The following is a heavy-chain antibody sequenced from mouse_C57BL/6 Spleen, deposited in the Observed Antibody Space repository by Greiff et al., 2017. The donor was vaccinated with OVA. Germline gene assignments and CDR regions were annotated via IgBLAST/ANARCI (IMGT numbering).Heavy chain of an antibody. D-gene: IGHD2-3*01. V-gene: IGHV14-4*01. CDR2: IDPENGDT. Sequence: EVKLQESGAELVRPGASVKLSCTASGFNIKDDYMHWVKQRPEQGLEWIGWIDPENGDTEYASKFQGKATITADTSSNTAYLQLSSLTSEDTAVYYCTTFSDGDYWGQGTTLTVSS. CDR3: TTFSDGDY. J-gene: IGHJ2*01. CDR1: GFNIKDDY.